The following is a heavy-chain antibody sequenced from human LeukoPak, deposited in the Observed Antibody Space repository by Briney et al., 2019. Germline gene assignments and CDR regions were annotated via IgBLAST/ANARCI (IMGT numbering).Heavy chain of an antibody. Sequence: ASVKVSCKASGYTFTSYDINWVRQATGQGLEWMGWINPNSGGTNYAQKFQGRVTMTRDTSISTAYMELSRLRSDDTAVYYCARGTNSLWFGELLYLFDYWGQGTLVTVSS. V-gene: IGHV1-2*02. CDR1: GYTFTSYD. D-gene: IGHD3-10*01. CDR2: INPNSGGT. J-gene: IGHJ4*02. CDR3: ARGTNSLWFGELLYLFDY.